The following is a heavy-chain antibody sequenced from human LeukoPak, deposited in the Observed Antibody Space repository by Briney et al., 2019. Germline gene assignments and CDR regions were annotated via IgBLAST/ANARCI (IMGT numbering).Heavy chain of an antibody. CDR2: ISGSGGST. J-gene: IGHJ4*02. D-gene: IGHD3-10*01. V-gene: IGHV3-23*01. CDR3: AKAAAQLLWFGND. CDR1: GFTFSSYA. Sequence: GGSLRLSCAASGFTFSSYAMSWVRQAPGKGLEWVSAISGSGGSTYYADSAKGRFTISRDNSKDTLYLQMNSLRAEDTAVYYCAKAAAQLLWFGNDWGQGTLVTVSS.